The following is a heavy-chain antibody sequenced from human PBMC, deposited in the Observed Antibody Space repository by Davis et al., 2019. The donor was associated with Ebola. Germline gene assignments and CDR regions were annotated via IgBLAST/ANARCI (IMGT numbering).Heavy chain of an antibody. D-gene: IGHD4-17*01. CDR1: GGTFSSYT. V-gene: IGHV1-69*02. CDR2: IIPILGIA. CDR3: AHRRHYGPFDY. J-gene: IGHJ4*02. Sequence: SVKVSCKASGGTFSSYTISWVRQAPGQGLEWMGRIIPILGIANYAQKFQGRVTITADESTSTAYMELSSLRSEDTAVYYCAHRRHYGPFDYWGQGTLVTVSS.